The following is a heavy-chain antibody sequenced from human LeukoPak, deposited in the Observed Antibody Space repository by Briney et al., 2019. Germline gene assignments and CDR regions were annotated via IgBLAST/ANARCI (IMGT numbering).Heavy chain of an antibody. CDR2: IRYDGSNK. V-gene: IGHV3-30*02. D-gene: IGHD4-11*01. CDR1: GFTFRNYA. Sequence: GSLRLSCVASGFTFRNYAMHWVRQAPGKGLEWVAFIRYDGSNKYYADSVKGRFTISRDNSKNTLYLQMNSLRAEDTAVYYCAKGQNDYSNYHAFDYWGQGTLVLVSS. J-gene: IGHJ4*02. CDR3: AKGQNDYSNYHAFDY.